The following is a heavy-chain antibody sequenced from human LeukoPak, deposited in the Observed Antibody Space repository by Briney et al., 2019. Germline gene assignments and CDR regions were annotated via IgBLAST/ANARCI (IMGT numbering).Heavy chain of an antibody. CDR2: ISAYNGNT. J-gene: IGHJ4*02. D-gene: IGHD5-24*01. V-gene: IGHV1-18*01. Sequence: GSVKVSCKASGYTFTSYGISWVRQAPGQGLEWMGWISAYNGNTNYAQKLQGRVTMTTDTSTSTAYMELRSLRSDDTAVYYCARDYGGKWLQSGTYFDYWGQGTLVTVSS. CDR3: ARDYGGKWLQSGTYFDY. CDR1: GYTFTSYG.